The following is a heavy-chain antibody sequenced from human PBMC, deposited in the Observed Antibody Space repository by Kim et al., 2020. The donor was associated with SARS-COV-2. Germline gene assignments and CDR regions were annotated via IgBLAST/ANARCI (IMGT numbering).Heavy chain of an antibody. J-gene: IGHJ6*02. CDR2: INHSGST. CDR1: GGSFSGYY. CDR3: ARIVTTVVSYYYYGMDV. V-gene: IGHV4-34*01. Sequence: SETLSLTCAVYGGSFSGYYWSWIRQPPGKGLEWIGEINHSGSTNYNPSLKSRVTISVDTSKNQFSLKLSSVTAADTAVYYCARIVTTVVSYYYYGMDVWGQGTTVTVSS. D-gene: IGHD4-4*01.